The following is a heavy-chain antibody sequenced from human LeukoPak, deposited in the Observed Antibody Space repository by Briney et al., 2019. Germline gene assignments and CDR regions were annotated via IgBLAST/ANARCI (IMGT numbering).Heavy chain of an antibody. Sequence: SETLSLTCTVSGGSISSYYWSWIRQPPGKGLEWIGYIYYSGSTYYNPSLQSRVTISVDTSKNQFSLKLSSVTATDTAVYYCARGVGTAMGAGIDYWGQGTLVTVSS. CDR2: IYYSGST. V-gene: IGHV4-59*08. J-gene: IGHJ4*02. CDR3: ARGVGTAMGAGIDY. D-gene: IGHD5-18*01. CDR1: GGSISSYY.